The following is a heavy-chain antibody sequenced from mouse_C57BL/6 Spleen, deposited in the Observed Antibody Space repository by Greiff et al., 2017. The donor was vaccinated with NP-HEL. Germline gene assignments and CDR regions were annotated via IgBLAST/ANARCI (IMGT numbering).Heavy chain of an antibody. CDR2: IRNKANNHST. J-gene: IGHJ4*01. CDR3: TRGYYGSSYDAMDY. CDR1: GFTFSDAW. D-gene: IGHD1-1*01. Sequence: EVKVEESGGGLVQPGGSMKLSCAASGFTFSDAWMDWVRQSPEKGLEWVAEIRNKANNHSTYYAESVKGRFTISRDDSKSIVYLQMNSLRAEDTGIYYGTRGYYGSSYDAMDYWGQGTSVTVAS. V-gene: IGHV6-6*01.